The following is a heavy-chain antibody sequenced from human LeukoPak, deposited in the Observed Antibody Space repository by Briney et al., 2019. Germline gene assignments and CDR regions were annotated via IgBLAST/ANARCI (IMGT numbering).Heavy chain of an antibody. V-gene: IGHV1-2*02. CDR2: INPNSGGT. CDR3: AREWGYCRSTSCPPWSDP. J-gene: IGHJ5*02. D-gene: IGHD2-2*01. CDR1: GDTFTGYY. Sequence: ASGKVSCKASGDTFTGYYMHWVRQAPGQGLEWMGWINPNSGGTNYAQKFQGRVTMTRDTSISTAYMELSRLRSDDTAVYYCAREWGYCRSTSCPPWSDPCGQGTLVTVSS.